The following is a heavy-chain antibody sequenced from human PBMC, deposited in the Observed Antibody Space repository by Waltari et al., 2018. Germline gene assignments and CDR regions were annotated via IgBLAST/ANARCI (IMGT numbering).Heavy chain of an antibody. CDR3: ATEDYGDYTHWFDP. J-gene: IGHJ5*02. Sequence: EVQLVQSGAEVKKHGATVKISCKASGYTFTDYYMHWVQQAPGKGLEWMGLVYPVDGETIYAEKFQGIGTITADTSTDTAYMELSSLRSEDTAVYYCATEDYGDYTHWFDPWGQGTLVTVSS. V-gene: IGHV1-69-2*01. CDR2: VYPVDGET. CDR1: GYTFTDYY. D-gene: IGHD4-17*01.